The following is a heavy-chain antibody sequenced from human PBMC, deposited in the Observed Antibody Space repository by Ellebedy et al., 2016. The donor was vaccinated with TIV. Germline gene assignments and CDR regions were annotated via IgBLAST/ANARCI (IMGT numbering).Heavy chain of an antibody. CDR2: IYYSGST. CDR1: GGSISSGGYW. CDR3: ARDASYGGNAHPLDY. J-gene: IGHJ4*02. V-gene: IGHV4-31*03. D-gene: IGHD4-23*01. Sequence: SETLSLTXTVSGGSISSGGYWWSWIRQHPGKGLEWIGYIYYSGSTYYNPSLKSRVTISVDTSKNQFSLKLNSVTAADTAVYYCARDASYGGNAHPLDYWGQGTLVTVSS.